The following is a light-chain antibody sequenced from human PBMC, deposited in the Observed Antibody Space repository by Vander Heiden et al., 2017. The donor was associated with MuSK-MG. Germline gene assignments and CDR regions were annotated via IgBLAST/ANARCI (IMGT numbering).Light chain of an antibody. CDR3: SSFTSSNTLR. Sequence: QSALTQPASVSGSPGQSITIACTRPSCAVLGYNYVSWYQQHPGKPHKLMIYDVTKRPSGISDRFSGSKSGNTASLTISGLQAEDEADYYCSSFTSSNTLRFGGGTKLTVL. J-gene: IGLJ2*01. V-gene: IGLV2-14*01. CDR2: DVT. CDR1: SCAVLGYNY.